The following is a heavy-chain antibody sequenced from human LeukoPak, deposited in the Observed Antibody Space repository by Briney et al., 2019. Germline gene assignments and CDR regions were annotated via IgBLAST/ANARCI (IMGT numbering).Heavy chain of an antibody. D-gene: IGHD6-19*01. CDR1: GSTFSSYA. Sequence: GGSLRLSCAASGSTFSSYAMSWVRQATGKGLEWVSAISGSGGSTYYADSVKGRFTISRDNSKNTLYLQMNSLRAEDTAVYYCAKVAKTTVAGLYFDYWGQGTLVTVSS. J-gene: IGHJ4*02. CDR2: ISGSGGST. V-gene: IGHV3-23*01. CDR3: AKVAKTTVAGLYFDY.